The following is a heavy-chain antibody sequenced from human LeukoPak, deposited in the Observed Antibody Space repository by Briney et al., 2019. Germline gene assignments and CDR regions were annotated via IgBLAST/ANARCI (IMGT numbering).Heavy chain of an antibody. Sequence: ASVKVSCKASGYTFTSYGITWVRQAPGQGLEWMGWINPNSGGTNYAQKFQGRVTMTRDTSISTAYMELSRLRSDDTAVYYCARDSGSGWYPHYYFDYWGQGTLVTVSS. V-gene: IGHV1-2*02. CDR2: INPNSGGT. CDR3: ARDSGSGWYPHYYFDY. D-gene: IGHD6-19*01. J-gene: IGHJ4*02. CDR1: GYTFTSYG.